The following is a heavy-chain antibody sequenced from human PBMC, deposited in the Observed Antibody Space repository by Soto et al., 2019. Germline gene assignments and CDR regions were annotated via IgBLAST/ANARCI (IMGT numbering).Heavy chain of an antibody. CDR3: ARGLTHYTYYYDSSGYYYADY. V-gene: IGHV3-48*01. CDR2: ISSSSSTI. CDR1: GFTFSTYS. Sequence: GGSLRLSCAASGFTFSTYSMNWVRQAPGKGLEWVSYISSSSSTIFYTDSVKGRFTVSRDNAKNSLYLQMNSLRAEDTAVYYCARGLTHYTYYYDSSGYYYADYWGQGTLVTVSS. D-gene: IGHD3-22*01. J-gene: IGHJ4*02.